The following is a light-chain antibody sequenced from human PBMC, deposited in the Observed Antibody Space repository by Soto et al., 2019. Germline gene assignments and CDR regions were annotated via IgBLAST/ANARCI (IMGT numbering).Light chain of an antibody. Sequence: DIQMTQSPSSLSASVGDRVTITCRASQSISSYLNWYQQKPGKAPKLLIYAASSLQSGVPSRFSGSGSGTGFTLTISSLQPESFATYYCQQSYSTPPNTFGQGTKLEIK. J-gene: IGKJ2*01. CDR3: QQSYSTPPNT. CDR1: QSISSY. V-gene: IGKV1-39*01. CDR2: AAS.